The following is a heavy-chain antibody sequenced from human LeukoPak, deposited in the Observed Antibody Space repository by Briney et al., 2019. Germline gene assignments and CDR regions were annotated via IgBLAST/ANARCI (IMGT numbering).Heavy chain of an antibody. J-gene: IGHJ6*02. D-gene: IGHD5-18*01. Sequence: GDSLKISCKGSGYSFTSYWIGWVRPMPGKGLEWMGIIYPGDSDTRYSPSFQGQVTISADKSTSTAYLQWSSLKASDTAMYYCARAYSYGYYYYYYGMDVWGQGTTVTVSS. CDR3: ARAYSYGYYYYYYGMDV. CDR2: IYPGDSDT. V-gene: IGHV5-51*01. CDR1: GYSFTSYW.